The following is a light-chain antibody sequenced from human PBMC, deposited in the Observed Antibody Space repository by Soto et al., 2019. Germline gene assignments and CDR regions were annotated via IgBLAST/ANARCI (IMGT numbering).Light chain of an antibody. CDR3: QQYDTYSRT. J-gene: IGKJ2*02. Sequence: DIQMTQSPSTLSASVGDRVTITCRASQSISNWLAWYQQKPGKAPKLLIYDVSILVSGVSSRFSGSGSGTEFTLTISSLQPDDFATFYCQQYDTYSRTFGQGTKLEIK. CDR2: DVS. V-gene: IGKV1-5*01. CDR1: QSISNW.